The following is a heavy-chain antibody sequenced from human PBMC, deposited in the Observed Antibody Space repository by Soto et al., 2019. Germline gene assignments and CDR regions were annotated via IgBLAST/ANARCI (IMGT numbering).Heavy chain of an antibody. J-gene: IGHJ4*02. Sequence: PSETLSLTCSVSGGSMSEYFWSWIRQSPGKGLEWIGYIYYLGSTDYNPSLKSRVTISVDTSKRQFSLKLTSVTAADTAVYYCARQSNWNYGVDWGRGTLVTVSS. CDR1: GGSMSEYF. V-gene: IGHV4-59*08. D-gene: IGHD1-7*01. CDR3: ARQSNWNYGVD. CDR2: IYYLGST.